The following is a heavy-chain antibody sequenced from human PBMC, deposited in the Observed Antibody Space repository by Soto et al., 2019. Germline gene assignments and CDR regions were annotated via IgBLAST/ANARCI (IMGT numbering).Heavy chain of an antibody. D-gene: IGHD2-15*01. CDR3: ASGGRSYCSGGSCYDLFDY. J-gene: IGHJ4*02. Sequence: PSETLSLTCTVSGGSISIYYWSWIRQPPGKGLEWIGYIYYSGSTNYNPSLKSRVTISVDTSKNQFSLKLSSVTAADTAVYYCASGGRSYCSGGSCYDLFDYWGQGTLVTVSS. CDR1: GGSISIYY. CDR2: IYYSGST. V-gene: IGHV4-59*01.